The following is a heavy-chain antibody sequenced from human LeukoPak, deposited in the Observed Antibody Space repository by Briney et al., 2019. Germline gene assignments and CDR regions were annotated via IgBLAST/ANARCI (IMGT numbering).Heavy chain of an antibody. V-gene: IGHV4-34*01. CDR1: GASITIPDYY. D-gene: IGHD5-12*01. Sequence: SETLSLTCAVSGASITIPDYYWRWIRQPPGKGLEWIGEINHSGSTNYNPSLKSRVTISVDTSKNQFSLKLSSVTAADTAVYYCSAYVGYWGQGTLVTASS. J-gene: IGHJ4*02. CDR2: INHSGST. CDR3: SAYVGY.